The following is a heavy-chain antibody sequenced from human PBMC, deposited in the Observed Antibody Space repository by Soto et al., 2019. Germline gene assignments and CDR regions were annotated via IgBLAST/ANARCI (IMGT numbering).Heavy chain of an antibody. Sequence: QVQLVESGGGVVQPGRSLRLSCAASGFTFSSYAMHWVRQAPGKGLEWVAVISYDGSNKYYADSVKGRFTISRDNSKNTLYLQMNSLSAEGTAVYYCARDHSSGWYDYWGQGTLVTVSS. CDR2: ISYDGSNK. D-gene: IGHD6-13*01. CDR1: GFTFSSYA. V-gene: IGHV3-30-3*01. J-gene: IGHJ4*02. CDR3: ARDHSSGWYDY.